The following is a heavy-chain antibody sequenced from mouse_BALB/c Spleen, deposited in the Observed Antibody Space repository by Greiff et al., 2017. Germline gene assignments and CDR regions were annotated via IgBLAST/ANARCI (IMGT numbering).Heavy chain of an antibody. Sequence: QVQLQQPGAELVRPGASVKLSCKASGYTFTSYWINWVKQRPGQGLEWIGNIYPSDSYTNYNQKFKDKATLTVDKSSSTAYMQLSSPTSEDSAVYYCTREFACWGQGTLVTVSA. CDR3: TREFAC. CDR1: GYTFTSYW. J-gene: IGHJ3*01. V-gene: IGHV1-69*02. CDR2: IYPSDSYT.